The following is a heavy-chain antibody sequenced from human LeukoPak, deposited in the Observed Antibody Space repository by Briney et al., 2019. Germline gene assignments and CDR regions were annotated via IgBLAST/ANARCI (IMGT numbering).Heavy chain of an antibody. V-gene: IGHV3-74*01. D-gene: IGHD3-9*01. CDR2: INSDDSII. CDR1: GFTFSTYW. CDR3: ARDRPEPYYDILTGYYRPEDYYGMDV. J-gene: IGHJ6*02. Sequence: GGSLRVSCAASGFTFSTYWMHWVRQAPGEGLVWVSRINSDDSIINYADSVKGRFTISRDNAKNTLYLQMNSLRAEDTAVYYCARDRPEPYYDILTGYYRPEDYYGMDVWGQGTTVTVSS.